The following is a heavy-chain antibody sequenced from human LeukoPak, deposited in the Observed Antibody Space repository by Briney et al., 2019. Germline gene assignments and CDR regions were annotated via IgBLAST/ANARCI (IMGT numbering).Heavy chain of an antibody. CDR2: ISSNGGST. D-gene: IGHD7-27*01. V-gene: IGHV3-64*01. J-gene: IGHJ4*02. Sequence: HPGGSLRLSCAASGFTFSSYAMHWVRQAPGKGLEYVSAISSNGGSTYYANSVKGRFTISRDNSKNTLYLQMGSLRAEDMAVYYCARDLNWGGRWGQGTLVTVSS. CDR3: ARDLNWGGR. CDR1: GFTFSSYA.